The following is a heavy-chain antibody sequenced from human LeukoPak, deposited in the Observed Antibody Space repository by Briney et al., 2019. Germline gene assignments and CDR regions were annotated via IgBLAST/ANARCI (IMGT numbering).Heavy chain of an antibody. V-gene: IGHV3-15*04. CDR2: IESKTDGGTT. J-gene: IGHJ3*02. CDR3: TTPFYSGSGSYYNAFDI. CDR1: GFTFSTYS. D-gene: IGHD3-10*01. Sequence: PGGSLRLSCAASGFTFSTYSMNWVRQAPGKGLEWVGRIESKTDGGTTNYAAPVKGRFTISRDDSENTLYLQMDSLKTEDTAVYYCTTPFYSGSGSYYNAFDIWGQGTVVTVSS.